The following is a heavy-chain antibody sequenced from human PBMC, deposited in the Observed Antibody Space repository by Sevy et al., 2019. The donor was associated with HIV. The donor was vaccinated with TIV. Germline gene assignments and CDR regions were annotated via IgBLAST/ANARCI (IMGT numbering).Heavy chain of an antibody. CDR3: TRGAIRGAVGPYYFDY. Sequence: SQTLSLTCAISGDTVSSNTAAWNWIRQSPSRGLEWLGRTYYRSKWYNDYAPTIKTRMIIKPDTSKNQFSLQVNSVTPEDTAIYYCTRGAIRGAVGPYYFDYWGQGDLVTVS. V-gene: IGHV6-1*01. D-gene: IGHD6-13*01. CDR1: GDTVSSNTAA. J-gene: IGHJ4*02. CDR2: TYYRSKWYN.